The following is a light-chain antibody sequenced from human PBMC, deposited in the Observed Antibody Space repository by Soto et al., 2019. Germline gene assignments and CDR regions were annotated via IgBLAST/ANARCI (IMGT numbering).Light chain of an antibody. V-gene: IGKV3-20*01. Sequence: EIVFKQSPGTLSLSPGERATLSCRASQSVSRSYLGWYQPKPGQAPRLLMYGASIRAAGVPDRFSVSGSGTEFTLTISGLQSDDFAVYYCQKYGNFWTFGQGTKVDIK. CDR3: QKYGNFWT. CDR1: QSVSRSY. CDR2: GAS. J-gene: IGKJ1*01.